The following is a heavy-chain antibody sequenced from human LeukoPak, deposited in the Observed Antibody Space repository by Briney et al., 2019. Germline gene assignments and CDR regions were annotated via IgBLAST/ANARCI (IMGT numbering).Heavy chain of an antibody. CDR2: INQSGST. V-gene: IGHV4-34*01. CDR3: ARGVVVIRY. Sequence: SETLSLTCAVYGGSFSGYYWSWIRQPPGKGLEWIGEINQSGSTNYNPSLKSRVTISVDTSKNQFSLKLSSVTAADTAVYYCARGVVVIRYWGQGTLVTVSS. J-gene: IGHJ4*02. D-gene: IGHD3-22*01. CDR1: GGSFSGYY.